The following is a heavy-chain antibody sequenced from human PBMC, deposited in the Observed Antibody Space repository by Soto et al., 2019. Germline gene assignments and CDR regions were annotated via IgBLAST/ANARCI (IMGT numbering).Heavy chain of an antibody. CDR3: ARGDRSPNY. D-gene: IGHD1-26*01. Sequence: QVPLVQSGAEVKKTGASVKVSCKSSGYDFTNYGITWVRQAPGQGLDWVGWISGYNGDTKYAQKLQGRVTMTTDTSTSTAYMELRSLRSDDTAVYYCARGDRSPNYWGQGTLVTVSS. V-gene: IGHV1-18*01. CDR1: GYDFTNYG. J-gene: IGHJ4*02. CDR2: ISGYNGDT.